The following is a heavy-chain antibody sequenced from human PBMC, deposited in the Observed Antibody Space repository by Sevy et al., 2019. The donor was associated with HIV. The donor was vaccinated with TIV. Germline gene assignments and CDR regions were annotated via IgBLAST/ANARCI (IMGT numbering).Heavy chain of an antibody. CDR3: AKVWRIVEIPAAIDYYYGMDV. CDR1: GFTFSNYG. V-gene: IGHV3-30*02. D-gene: IGHD2-2*01. CDR2: IRFDATIK. Sequence: GGSLRLSCAASGFTFSNYGMHWVRQAPGKGLEWVAFIRFDATIKYYRDSVKGRFTISRDNSKSTLYLQMNSLRAEVTAVYFCAKVWRIVEIPAAIDYYYGMDVWGQGTTVTVSS. J-gene: IGHJ6*02.